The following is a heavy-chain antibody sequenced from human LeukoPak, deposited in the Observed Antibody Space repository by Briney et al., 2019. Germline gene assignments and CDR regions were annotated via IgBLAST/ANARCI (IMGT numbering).Heavy chain of an antibody. CDR2: LYSDGNP. Sequence: GGSLRLSCAASGFSVSDMYMSWVRQAPGKGLEWVSILYSDGNPYYADSMKGKFTISRDNPTNTLFLQMNSLRVEDTALYYCATSSRPNLGDYWGQGTPVTVSS. CDR3: ATSSRPNLGDY. J-gene: IGHJ4*02. D-gene: IGHD1-14*01. CDR1: GFSVSDMY. V-gene: IGHV3-66*01.